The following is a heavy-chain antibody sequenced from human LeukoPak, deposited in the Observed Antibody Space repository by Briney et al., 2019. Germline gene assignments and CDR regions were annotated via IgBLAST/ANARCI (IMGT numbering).Heavy chain of an antibody. D-gene: IGHD6-6*01. J-gene: IGHJ4*02. Sequence: GGSLRLSCAASGFTVSSNYMSWVRQAPGKGPERVSVIYSSGSTYYADSVKGRFTISRDNSKNTLYLQMNSLRAEDTAVYYCARDLGRYSSSVYWGQGTLVTVSS. CDR1: GFTVSSNY. CDR2: IYSSGST. CDR3: ARDLGRYSSSVY. V-gene: IGHV3-53*01.